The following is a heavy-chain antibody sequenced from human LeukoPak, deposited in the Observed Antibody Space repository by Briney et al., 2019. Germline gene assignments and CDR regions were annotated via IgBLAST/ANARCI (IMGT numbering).Heavy chain of an antibody. J-gene: IGHJ4*02. CDR1: GFSCSSNT. CDR2: ISNNGGRT. D-gene: IGHD2/OR15-2a*01. CDR3: ARDEDTSALSEY. Sequence: GGSLRLSCAGSGFSCSSNTMSWVRQAPGRGLEWVSAISNNGGRTDYADSVKGRFTISRDNSKSTLYLHMDSLRAEDTAVYYCARDEDTSALSEYWGQGTLVTVSS. V-gene: IGHV3-23*01.